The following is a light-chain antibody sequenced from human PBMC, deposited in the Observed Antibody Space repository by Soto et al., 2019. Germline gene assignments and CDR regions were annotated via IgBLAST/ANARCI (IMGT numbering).Light chain of an antibody. CDR3: QSYDSSLSGYV. V-gene: IGLV1-40*01. CDR1: GSNIGAGFD. J-gene: IGLJ1*01. CDR2: GNV. Sequence: QSALTQPPSVSGAPGQRVTISCTGSGSNIGAGFDVHWYQQLPGTAPKLLIYGNVDRPSGVPDRFSGSKSGTSASLAITGLQAEDEADYYCQSYDSSLSGYVFGTGTKLTVL.